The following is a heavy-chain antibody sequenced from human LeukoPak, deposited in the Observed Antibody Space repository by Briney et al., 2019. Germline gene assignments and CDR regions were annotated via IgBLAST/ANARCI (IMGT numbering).Heavy chain of an antibody. V-gene: IGHV4-4*07. CDR3: ARDMGDYYFDY. CDR1: GDSISSYY. J-gene: IGHJ4*02. Sequence: SETLSLTCTVSGDSISSYYWSWIRQPAGKGLEWIGRIYSSGSPNYNPSLKSLVVVSLDTSKKQLSLRLSSVTAADTAVYYCARDMGDYYFDYWGQGTLVTVSS. CDR2: IYSSGSP. D-gene: IGHD2-21*02.